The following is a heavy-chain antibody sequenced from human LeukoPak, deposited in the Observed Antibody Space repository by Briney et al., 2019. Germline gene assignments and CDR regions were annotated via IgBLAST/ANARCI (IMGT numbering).Heavy chain of an antibody. CDR1: GFTFSSSA. Sequence: RGSLRLSCSASGFTFSSSAMHWVRQAPGKGLEYVSAIVSNGGSTYYADSVKGRFTISRDNSKNTLYLQMSSLRAEDTAVYYCVKPSGYSGYGYFFDYWGQGTLVTVSS. V-gene: IGHV3-64D*06. J-gene: IGHJ4*02. CDR3: VKPSGYSGYGYFFDY. D-gene: IGHD5-12*01. CDR2: IVSNGGST.